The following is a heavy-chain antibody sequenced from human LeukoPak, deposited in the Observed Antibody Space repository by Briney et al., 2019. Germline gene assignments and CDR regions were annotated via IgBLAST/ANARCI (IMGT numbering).Heavy chain of an antibody. CDR3: ARFGDCSSTSCYTGERRGFDY. D-gene: IGHD2-2*02. J-gene: IGHJ4*02. CDR2: ISAYNGNT. CDR1: GYTFTGYY. V-gene: IGHV1-18*04. Sequence: ASVKVSCKASGYTFTGYYMHWVRQAPGQGLEWMGWISAYNGNTNYAQKLQGRVTMTTDTSTSTAYMELRSLRSDDTAVYYCARFGDCSSTSCYTGERRGFDYWGQGTLVTVSS.